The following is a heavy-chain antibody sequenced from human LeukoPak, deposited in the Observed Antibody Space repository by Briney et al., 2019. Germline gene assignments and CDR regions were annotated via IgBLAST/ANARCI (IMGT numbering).Heavy chain of an antibody. CDR3: GRDNSVRDEAWWSNP. J-gene: IGHJ5*02. V-gene: IGHV4-39*07. D-gene: IGHD5-24*01. CDR1: GGSISSSSYY. CDR2: IYYSGST. Sequence: SETLSLTCTVSGGSISSSSYYWGWIRQPPGKGLEWIGSIYYSGSTYYNPSLKSRVTISVDTSKNQFSLKLSAVTAADTAVEYCGRDNSVRDEAWWSNPWGQGTLVTVSS.